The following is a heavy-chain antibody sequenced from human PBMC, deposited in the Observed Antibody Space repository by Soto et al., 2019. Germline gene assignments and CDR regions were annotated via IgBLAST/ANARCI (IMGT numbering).Heavy chain of an antibody. CDR3: ARFPFDRSIWTNPRYFDY. Sequence: QVQLQQWGAGLLRPAETLSLTCASDGGSFSGYYWTWIRQPPGKGLEWIWEINQSGFTRYNPSLESRVTRSVETSKNQFSLRLSSVTAAETAGYYCARFPFDRSIWTNPRYFDYWGQGTLVPVSS. J-gene: IGHJ4*02. V-gene: IGHV4-34*01. CDR1: GGSFSGYY. D-gene: IGHD1-1*01. CDR2: INQSGFT.